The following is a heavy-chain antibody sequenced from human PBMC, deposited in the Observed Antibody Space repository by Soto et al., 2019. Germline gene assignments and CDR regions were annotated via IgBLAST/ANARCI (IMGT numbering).Heavy chain of an antibody. CDR1: GGSVTSYY. CDR2: IYYSGST. V-gene: IGHV4-59*02. Sequence: SVPQSLTCTVSGGSVTSYYWSWLRQPPGKGMEWIAYIYYSGSTNYNPSLKSRVTISLDTSRNQFSLKLSSVTAADTAVFYCAREYANSPEAFDFWGQGALVTVFS. J-gene: IGHJ4*02. CDR3: AREYANSPEAFDF. D-gene: IGHD2-2*01.